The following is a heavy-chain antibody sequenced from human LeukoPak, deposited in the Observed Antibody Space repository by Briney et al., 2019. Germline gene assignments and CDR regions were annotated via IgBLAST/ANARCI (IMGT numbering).Heavy chain of an antibody. CDR2: ISHDGSNK. CDR3: AKYLDSSGYPDY. CDR1: GFTFSSYG. Sequence: GRSLRLSCSASGFTFSSYGMHWVRQAPGKGLEWVAAISHDGSNKYYADSVKGRFTISRDNSKNTLYLQMNSLRAEDTAVYYCAKYLDSSGYPDYWGQGTLVTVSS. D-gene: IGHD3-22*01. V-gene: IGHV3-30*18. J-gene: IGHJ4*02.